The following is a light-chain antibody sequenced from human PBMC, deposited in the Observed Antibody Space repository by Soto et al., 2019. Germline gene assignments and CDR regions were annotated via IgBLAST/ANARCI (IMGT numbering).Light chain of an antibody. Sequence: DIQMTQSPSTLSASVGDRVTITCRASQSISSWLAWYQQKPGKAPKLLIYDASSLESGVPSRFSGSGSGTDFTLTISRLEPEDFAVYYCQQYGSSSTWTFGQGTKVDI. CDR2: DAS. CDR3: QQYGSSSTWT. V-gene: IGKV1-5*01. J-gene: IGKJ1*01. CDR1: QSISSW.